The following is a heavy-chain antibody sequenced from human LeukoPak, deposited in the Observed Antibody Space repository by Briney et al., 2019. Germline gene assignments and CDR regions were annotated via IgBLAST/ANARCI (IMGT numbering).Heavy chain of an antibody. CDR2: IYYSGST. V-gene: IGHV4-59*08. CDR3: ARRCSGGSCYSSPFDI. D-gene: IGHD2-15*01. Sequence: SETLSLTCSVSGGSISSYYWSWIRQPPGKGLEWIGYIYYSGSTNYNPSLKSRVTISVDTSKNQFSLNLSSVTAADTAVYYCARRCSGGSCYSSPFDIWGQGTMVTVSS. J-gene: IGHJ3*02. CDR1: GGSISSYY.